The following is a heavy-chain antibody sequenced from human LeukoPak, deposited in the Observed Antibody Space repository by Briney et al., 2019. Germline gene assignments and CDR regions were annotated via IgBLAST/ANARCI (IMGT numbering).Heavy chain of an antibody. J-gene: IGHJ4*02. CDR1: GYTFTSYY. D-gene: IGHD4-17*01. Sequence: ASVTVSCKASGYTFTSYYMHWVRQAPGQGLEWMGLINPSGGSTSYAQKFQGRVTMTRDMSTSTVYMELSSLRSEDTAVYYCARETHMTTVTTAVTSDWGQGTLVTVSS. CDR2: INPSGGST. V-gene: IGHV1-46*01. CDR3: ARETHMTTVTTAVTSD.